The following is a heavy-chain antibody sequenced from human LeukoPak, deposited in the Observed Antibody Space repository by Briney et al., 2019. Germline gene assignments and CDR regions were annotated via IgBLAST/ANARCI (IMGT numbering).Heavy chain of an antibody. V-gene: IGHV3-23*01. CDR2: ISGSSGTI. J-gene: IGHJ4*02. CDR1: GFTFSNYA. Sequence: GGSLRLSCAASGFTFSNYAMNWVRQASGKGLEWVSGISGSSGTINYAAPVKGRFTISRDNSRNTLYLQMNSLRADDTAVYYCAKRLGDPRAFDYWGQGTLVTVSS. CDR3: AKRLGDPRAFDY. D-gene: IGHD2-21*02.